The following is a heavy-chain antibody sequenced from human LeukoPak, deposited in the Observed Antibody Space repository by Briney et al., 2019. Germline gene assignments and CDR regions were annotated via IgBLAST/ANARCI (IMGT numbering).Heavy chain of an antibody. CDR1: GYTFTSNG. D-gene: IGHD1-26*01. Sequence: ASVKVSCKASGYTFTSNGITWVRQAPGQGLEWLGWINTYNGNTNYAQKLQGRVTMTTDTSTSTAYMELRSLRSDDTAVYYCAIHSGSYQDFDYWGQGTLVTVSS. V-gene: IGHV1-18*01. J-gene: IGHJ4*02. CDR2: INTYNGNT. CDR3: AIHSGSYQDFDY.